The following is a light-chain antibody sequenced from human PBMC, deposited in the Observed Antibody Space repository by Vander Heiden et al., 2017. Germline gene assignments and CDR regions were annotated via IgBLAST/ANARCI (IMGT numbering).Light chain of an antibody. Sequence: DIQMTQSPSSLSASVGDRVTITCQASQDISNYLNWYQQKPGKAPKLLIYDASNLETGVPSRFSGSGSGTDFTLTIRSLQPEDITTYYCQGYENLRLTSGGGI. CDR2: DAS. J-gene: IGKJ4*01. V-gene: IGKV1-33*01. CDR3: QGYENLRLT. CDR1: QDISNY.